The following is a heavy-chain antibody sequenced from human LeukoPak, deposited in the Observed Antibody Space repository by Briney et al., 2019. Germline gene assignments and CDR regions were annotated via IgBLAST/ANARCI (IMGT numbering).Heavy chain of an antibody. CDR1: GFTFSSYS. V-gene: IGHV3-21*01. CDR2: ISSSSSYI. CDR3: ARDNPSTAYYDFWSGYNWFDP. J-gene: IGHJ5*02. Sequence: GGSLRLSCAASGFTFSSYSMNWVRQAPGKGLEWVSSISSSSSYIYYADSVKGRFTISRDNAKNSLYLQMNSLRAEDTAVYYCARDNPSTAYYDFWSGYNWFDPWGQGTLVTVSS. D-gene: IGHD3-3*01.